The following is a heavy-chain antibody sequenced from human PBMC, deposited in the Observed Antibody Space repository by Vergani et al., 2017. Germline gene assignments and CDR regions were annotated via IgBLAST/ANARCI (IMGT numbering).Heavy chain of an antibody. CDR3: AREGHYCRGGSCYSGYFQH. D-gene: IGHD2-15*01. CDR1: GYTFTSYY. CDR2: INPSGGST. J-gene: IGHJ1*01. Sequence: QVQLVQSGAEVKKPGASVKVSCKASGYTFTSYYMHWVRQAPGQGLEWMGIINPSGGSTSYAQKFQGRVTMTRDTSTSTVYMELSSLRSEDTAVYYCAREGHYCRGGSCYSGYFQHWGQGTLVTVSS. V-gene: IGHV1-46*01.